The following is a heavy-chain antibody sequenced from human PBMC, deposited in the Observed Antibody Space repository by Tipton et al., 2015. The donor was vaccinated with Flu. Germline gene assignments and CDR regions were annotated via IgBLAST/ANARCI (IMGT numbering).Heavy chain of an antibody. D-gene: IGHD3-10*02. V-gene: IGHV4-38-2*01. J-gene: IGHJ4*02. CDR1: GYSISSAYY. Sequence: TLSLTCAVFGYSISSAYYWGWVRQPPGKGLEWIGTIYHSGTTYYNPSLRSRLTMSVDTSKNQFSLKLSSVTAADTAVYYCARHTGDSVRGVIDYWGQGTLVTVSS. CDR2: IYHSGTT. CDR3: ARHTGDSVRGVIDY.